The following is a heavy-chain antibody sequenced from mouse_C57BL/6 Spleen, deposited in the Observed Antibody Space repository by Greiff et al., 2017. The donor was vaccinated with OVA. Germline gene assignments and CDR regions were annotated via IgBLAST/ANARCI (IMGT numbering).Heavy chain of an antibody. V-gene: IGHV1-20*01. CDR2: INPYNGDT. J-gene: IGHJ1*03. CDR3: ARGGYYGSSHWYFDV. D-gene: IGHD1-1*01. CDR1: GYSFTGYF. Sequence: VQLQQSGPELVKPGDSVKISCKASGYSFTGYFMNWVMQSHGKSLEWIGRINPYNGDTFYNQKFKGKATLTVDKSSSTAHMELRSLTSEDSAVYYCARGGYYGSSHWYFDVWGTGTTVTVSS.